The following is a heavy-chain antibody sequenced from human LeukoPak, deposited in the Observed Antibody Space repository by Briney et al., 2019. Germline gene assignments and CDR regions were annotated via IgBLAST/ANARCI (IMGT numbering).Heavy chain of an antibody. CDR3: ASSTYYYDSSGYDY. V-gene: IGHV4-59*01. D-gene: IGHD3-22*01. CDR1: GGSISSYY. J-gene: IGHJ4*02. Sequence: PSETLSLTCTVSGGSISSYYWSWIRQPPGTGLEWIGYIYYSGSTNYNPSLKSRVTISVDTSKNQFSLKLSSVTAADTAVYYCASSTYYYDSSGYDYWGQGTLVTVSS. CDR2: IYYSGST.